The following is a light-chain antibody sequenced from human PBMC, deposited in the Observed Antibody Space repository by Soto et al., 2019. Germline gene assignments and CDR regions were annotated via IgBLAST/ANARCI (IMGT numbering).Light chain of an antibody. V-gene: IGKV3-15*01. CDR3: QQYNNWSPIT. CDR1: QSVSGN. Sequence: EIVMTQSPATLSVSPGERATLSCRASQSVSGNLAWYQQKPAQAPRLLIYGASTRATGIPARFSGSGSGTEFTLPISSLQSEDFVVDYCQQYNNWSPITFGQGTRLEIK. J-gene: IGKJ5*01. CDR2: GAS.